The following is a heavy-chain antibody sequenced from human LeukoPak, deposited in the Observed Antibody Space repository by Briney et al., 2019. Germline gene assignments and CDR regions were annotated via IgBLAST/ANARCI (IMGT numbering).Heavy chain of an antibody. CDR1: GFTFSSYA. J-gene: IGHJ6*02. CDR3: AKDINSRGTYYYYDMDV. V-gene: IGHV3-30-3*01. D-gene: IGHD4-23*01. Sequence: GGSLRLSCAASGFTFSSYAMHWVRQAPGKGLEWVAVISYDGSNKYYADSVKGRFTISRDNAKNSLYLQMNSLRAEDTALYYCAKDINSRGTYYYYDMDVWGQGTTVTVSS. CDR2: ISYDGSNK.